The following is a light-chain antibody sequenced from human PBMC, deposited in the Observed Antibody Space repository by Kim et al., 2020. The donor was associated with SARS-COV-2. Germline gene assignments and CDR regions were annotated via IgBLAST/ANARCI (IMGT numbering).Light chain of an antibody. CDR3: QQHDTLPIT. Sequence: ASVGDRVSITCQASQDISKYLNWYQQKLGRAPKLLIYDASSLETGVPSRFSGSASGTDFTFTISSLQPEDIATYYCQQHDTLPITFGQGTRLEIK. V-gene: IGKV1-33*01. CDR2: DAS. J-gene: IGKJ5*01. CDR1: QDISKY.